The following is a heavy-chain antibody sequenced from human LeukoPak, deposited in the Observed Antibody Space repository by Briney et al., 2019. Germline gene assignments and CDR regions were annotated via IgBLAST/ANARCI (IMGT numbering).Heavy chain of an antibody. D-gene: IGHD2-15*01. J-gene: IGHJ3*02. CDR2: ISYSGNT. CDR3: ARHCCSGPATRVFDI. Sequence: WGWGRXXXXXXLEWXGTISYSGNTYYNASLRSRVTRAGDTANNQFSLRLGAVTAADTAVYHCARHCCSGPATRVFDIWGQGTLVTVSS. V-gene: IGHV4-39*01.